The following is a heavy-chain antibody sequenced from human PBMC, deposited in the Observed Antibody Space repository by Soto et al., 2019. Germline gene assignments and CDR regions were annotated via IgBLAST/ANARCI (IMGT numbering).Heavy chain of an antibody. CDR2: IYYSGST. CDR3: ARQGGFWSGYSLAFDI. J-gene: IGHJ3*02. V-gene: IGHV4-59*08. CDR1: GGSISSYY. D-gene: IGHD3-3*01. Sequence: SETLSLTCTVSGGSISSYYWSWIRQPPGKGLEWIGYIYYSGSTNYNPSLKSRVTISVDTSKNQFSLKLSSVTAADTAVYYCARQGGFWSGYSLAFDIWGQGTMLTVSS.